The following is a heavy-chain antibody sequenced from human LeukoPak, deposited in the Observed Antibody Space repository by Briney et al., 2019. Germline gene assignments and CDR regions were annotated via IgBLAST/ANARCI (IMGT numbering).Heavy chain of an antibody. CDR2: ISYDGSNK. J-gene: IGHJ4*02. Sequence: GRSLRLSCAASGFTLSNYDMFWVRQAPGKGLEWVAFISYDGSNKYYADSVKGRFTISRDNSKNTLYLQMNSLRAEDTAVYYCARLDYWGQGTLVTVSS. CDR1: GFTLSNYD. CDR3: ARLDY. V-gene: IGHV3-30*03.